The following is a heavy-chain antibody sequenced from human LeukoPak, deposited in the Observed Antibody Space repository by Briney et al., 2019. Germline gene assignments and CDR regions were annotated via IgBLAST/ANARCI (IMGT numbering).Heavy chain of an antibody. Sequence: TETLSLTCGVSGGSVTSTNWWTWVRQPPGKGLEWIGEVHLDGRTNYNPSLKSRLTMSVDLSENHISLKLTSVTAADTAVYYCAREGGFYRPLDYSGQGTLVTVSS. V-gene: IGHV4-4*02. J-gene: IGHJ4*02. D-gene: IGHD3-3*01. CDR2: VHLDGRT. CDR1: GGSVTSTNW. CDR3: AREGGFYRPLDY.